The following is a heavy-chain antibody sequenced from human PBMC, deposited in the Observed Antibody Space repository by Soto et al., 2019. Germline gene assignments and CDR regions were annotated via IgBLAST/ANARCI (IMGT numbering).Heavy chain of an antibody. CDR3: ARDLCSGGSCYGN. Sequence: QVQLVQSGAEVKKPGSSVKVSCKASGGTFSSYAISWVRQAPGQGLEWMGGIIPIFGTANYAQKFQGRVTXTXDXXTRTAYMELSSLRSEDTAVYYCARDLCSGGSCYGNWGQGTLVTVSS. V-gene: IGHV1-69*05. CDR1: GGTFSSYA. CDR2: IIPIFGTA. D-gene: IGHD2-15*01. J-gene: IGHJ4*02.